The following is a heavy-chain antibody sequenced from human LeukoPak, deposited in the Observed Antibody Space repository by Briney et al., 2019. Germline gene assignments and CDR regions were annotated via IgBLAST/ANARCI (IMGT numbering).Heavy chain of an antibody. Sequence: GVSLRLSCAASGFTFCSYWMHWVRQAPGKGLLWVSRINSDGSSTSYADSVKGRFTISRDNAKNTLYLQMNSLRAEDTAVYYCARRIAAAAAPYYFDYWGQGTLVTVSS. D-gene: IGHD6-13*01. CDR1: GFTFCSYW. J-gene: IGHJ4*02. CDR3: ARRIAAAAAPYYFDY. V-gene: IGHV3-74*01. CDR2: INSDGSST.